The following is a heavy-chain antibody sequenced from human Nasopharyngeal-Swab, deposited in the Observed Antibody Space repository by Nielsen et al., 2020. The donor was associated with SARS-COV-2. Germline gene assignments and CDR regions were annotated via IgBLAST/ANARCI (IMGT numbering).Heavy chain of an antibody. CDR1: GGSISSYY. J-gene: IGHJ3*02. CDR2: IYYSGST. Sequence: GSLRLSCTVSGGSISSYYWSWIRQPPGKGLEWIGYIYYSGSTNYNPSLKSRVTISVDTSKNQFSLKLSSVTAADTAVYYCARTYSGSYWAGHDAFDIWGQGTMVTVSS. V-gene: IGHV4-59*08. CDR3: ARTYSGSYWAGHDAFDI. D-gene: IGHD1-26*01.